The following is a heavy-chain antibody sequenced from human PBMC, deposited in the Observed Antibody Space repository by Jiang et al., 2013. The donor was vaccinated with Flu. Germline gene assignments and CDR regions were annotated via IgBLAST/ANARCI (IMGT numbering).Heavy chain of an antibody. CDR1: GYTFTDYY. V-gene: IGHV1-2*06. CDR2: INPNSGGT. D-gene: IGHD3-22*01. Sequence: GAEVKKPGASVKVSCKASGYTFTDYYMHWVRQAPGQGLEWMGRINPNSGGTNYAQKFQGRVTLTRDTSISTTYVELNSLRSDDTAVYYCARCPYESSGYYSSSYYWYFDLW. CDR3: ARCPYESSGYYSSSYYWYFDL. J-gene: IGHJ2*01.